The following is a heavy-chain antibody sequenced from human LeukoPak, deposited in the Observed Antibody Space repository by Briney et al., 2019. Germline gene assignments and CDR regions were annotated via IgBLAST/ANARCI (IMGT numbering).Heavy chain of an antibody. V-gene: IGHV3-15*01. J-gene: IGHJ3*02. D-gene: IGHD3-22*01. CDR1: GFTFSSYA. Sequence: PGGSLRLSCAASGFTFSSYAMSWVRQAPGKGLEWVGRIKSKTDGGTTDYAAPVKGRFTISRDDSKNTLYLQMNSLKTEDTAVYYCTTDAPTYYYDSSGQDAFDIWGQGTMVTVSS. CDR3: TTDAPTYYYDSSGQDAFDI. CDR2: IKSKTDGGTT.